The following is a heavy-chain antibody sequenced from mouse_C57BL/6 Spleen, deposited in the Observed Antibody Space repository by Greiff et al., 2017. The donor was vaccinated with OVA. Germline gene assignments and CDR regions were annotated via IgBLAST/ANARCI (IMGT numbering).Heavy chain of an antibody. CDR1: GYTFTDYN. J-gene: IGHJ4*01. Sequence: VQLQQSGPELVKPGASVKIPCKASGYTFTDYNMDWVKQSHGKSLEWIGDINPNNGGTIYNQKFKGKATLTVDKSSSTAYMELRSLTSEDTAVYYCARKDYGYYAMDYWGQGTSVTVSS. CDR3: ARKDYGYYAMDY. V-gene: IGHV1-18*01. D-gene: IGHD1-1*02. CDR2: INPNNGGT.